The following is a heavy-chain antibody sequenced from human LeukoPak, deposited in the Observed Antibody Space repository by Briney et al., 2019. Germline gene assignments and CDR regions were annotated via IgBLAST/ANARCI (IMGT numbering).Heavy chain of an antibody. CDR1: GGSISSGGYY. CDR2: IYYSGST. CDR3: ARVSPALGANYFDY. Sequence: KASETLSLTCTVSGGSISSGGYYWSWIRQHPGKGLEWIGYIYYSGSTYYNLSLKSRVTISVDTSKNQFSLKLSSVTGADTAIYYCARVSPALGANYFDYWGQGILVTVSS. V-gene: IGHV4-31*03. D-gene: IGHD1-26*01. J-gene: IGHJ4*02.